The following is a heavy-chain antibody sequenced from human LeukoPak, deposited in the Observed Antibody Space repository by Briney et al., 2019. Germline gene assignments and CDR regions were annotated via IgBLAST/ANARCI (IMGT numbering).Heavy chain of an antibody. Sequence: PGGSLRLSCAASEFTVSTNYMSWVRQAPGKGLEWVSIIYSTGGKYYADSVKGRFTISRDNSKHTLYLQMNSPRGEDTAVYYCARGSDGWFAFDYWGQGILVTVSS. CDR3: ARGSDGWFAFDY. CDR2: IYSTGGK. J-gene: IGHJ4*02. CDR1: EFTVSTNY. D-gene: IGHD6-19*01. V-gene: IGHV3-66*01.